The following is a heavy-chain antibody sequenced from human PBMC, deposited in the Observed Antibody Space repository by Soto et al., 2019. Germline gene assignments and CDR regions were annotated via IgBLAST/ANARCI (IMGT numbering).Heavy chain of an antibody. J-gene: IGHJ4*02. CDR2: IYYSRST. Sequence: QVQLQESGPGLMKPSQTLSLTCTVSGGSISSDGYYWSWIRQHPGKGLEWIGYIYYSRSTYYNPSLKSRVTISVDTSKNQFSLKLSSVTAADTAVYYCATGTDYGDYGVDYWGQGSLVTVSS. CDR1: GGSISSDGYY. D-gene: IGHD4-17*01. V-gene: IGHV4-31*03. CDR3: ATGTDYGDYGVDY.